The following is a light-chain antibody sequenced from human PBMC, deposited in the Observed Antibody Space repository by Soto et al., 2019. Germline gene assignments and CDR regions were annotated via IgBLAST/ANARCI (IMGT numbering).Light chain of an antibody. CDR3: QQRNNWPPIT. Sequence: IVLTQSPATLSSFPGDRVSLCCRASQAVNTRLAWYQHKPGQAPRLLIHGATTRATGIPARFSGSGSGTEFTLTISSLEPEDFAVYYCQQRNNWPPITFGQGTRLEIK. CDR2: GAT. J-gene: IGKJ5*01. CDR1: QAVNTR. V-gene: IGKV3-11*01.